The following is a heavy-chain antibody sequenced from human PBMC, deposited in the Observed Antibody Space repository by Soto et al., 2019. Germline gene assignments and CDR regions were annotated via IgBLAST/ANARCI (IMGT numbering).Heavy chain of an antibody. Sequence: SETLSLTCAVYGGSFSGYYWSWIRQPPGKGLEWIGEINHSGSTNYNPSLKSRVTISVDTSKNQFSLKLSSVTAADTAVYYCVRGRSLNYDFWSGYSRPHYYYYYYMDVWGKGTTVTVSS. CDR1: GGSFSGYY. J-gene: IGHJ6*03. CDR2: INHSGST. CDR3: VRGRSLNYDFWSGYSRPHYYYYYYMDV. V-gene: IGHV4-34*01. D-gene: IGHD3-3*01.